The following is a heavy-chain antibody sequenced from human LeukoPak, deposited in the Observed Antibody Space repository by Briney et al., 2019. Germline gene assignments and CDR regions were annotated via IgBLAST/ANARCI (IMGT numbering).Heavy chain of an antibody. CDR3: AKASRLAVAGRGNAFDL. J-gene: IGHJ3*01. CDR2: ISSSGSTI. V-gene: IGHV3-48*03. CDR1: GFTFSSYE. D-gene: IGHD6-19*01. Sequence: PGGSLILSCGASGFTFSSYEISWVRQAPGEWVEWVSYISSSGSTIYYADSGKGRFTISRDNAKHSLHLQMNTLRPEHPALYYCAKASRLAVAGRGNAFDLWGQGTMVTVSS.